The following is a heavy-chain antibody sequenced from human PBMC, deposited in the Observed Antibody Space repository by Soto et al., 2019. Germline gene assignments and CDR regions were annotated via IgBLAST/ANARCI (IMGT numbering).Heavy chain of an antibody. V-gene: IGHV3-9*01. J-gene: IGHJ4*02. CDR3: ALDHGSGSYYRFVMYY. D-gene: IGHD3-10*01. CDR1: GFTFDDYA. CDR2: ISWNSGSI. Sequence: GGSLRLSCAASGFTFDDYAMHWVRQAPGKGLEWVSGISWNSGSIGYADSVKGRFTISRDNAKNSLYLQMNSLRAEDTALYYCALDHGSGSYYRFVMYYWGQGTLVTVSS.